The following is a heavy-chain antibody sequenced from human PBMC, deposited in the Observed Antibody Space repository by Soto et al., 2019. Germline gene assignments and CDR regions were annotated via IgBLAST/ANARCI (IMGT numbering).Heavy chain of an antibody. CDR3: ASSAA. D-gene: IGHD6-19*01. V-gene: IGHV3-33*01. J-gene: IGHJ5*02. CDR1: GFIFSSYG. CDR2: IWYDGSNT. Sequence: LRLSCAASGFIFSSYGMHWVRQAPGKGLGWVAVIWYDGSNTYYADPVKGRFTISRDNSRNTLFLQMNSLRDEDTAVYYCASSAAWGRGTLVTVSS.